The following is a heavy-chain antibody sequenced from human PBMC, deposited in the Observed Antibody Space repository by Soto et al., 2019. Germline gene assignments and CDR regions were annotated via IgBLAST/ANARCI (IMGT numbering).Heavy chain of an antibody. CDR1: GYTFTSYD. D-gene: IGHD1-26*01. CDR2: MNPNSGNT. Sequence: QVQLVQSGAEVKKPGASVKVSCKASGYTFTSYDINWVRQATGQGLEWMGWMNPNSGNTGYAQKFQGRVTMTRNTSISTAYMELSSRRSEDTAVYYCARRSRSYLPAGYWGQGTLVTVSS. V-gene: IGHV1-8*01. CDR3: ARRSRSYLPAGY. J-gene: IGHJ4*02.